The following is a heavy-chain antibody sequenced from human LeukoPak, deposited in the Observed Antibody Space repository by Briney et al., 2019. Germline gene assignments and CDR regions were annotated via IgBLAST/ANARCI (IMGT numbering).Heavy chain of an antibody. CDR1: GFTVSTYY. Sequence: PGGSLRLSCAASGFTVSTYYMGWVRQAPGKGLEWVAVISYDGSNKYYADSVKGRFTISRDNSKNTLYLQMNSLRAEDTAVYYCARDNNYYDSSGFFDWGQGTLVTVSS. D-gene: IGHD3-22*01. J-gene: IGHJ4*02. CDR3: ARDNNYYDSSGFFD. CDR2: ISYDGSNK. V-gene: IGHV3-30*03.